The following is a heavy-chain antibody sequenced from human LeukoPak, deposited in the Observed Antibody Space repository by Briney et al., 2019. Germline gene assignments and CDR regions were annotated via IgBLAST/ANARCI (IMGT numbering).Heavy chain of an antibody. J-gene: IGHJ4*02. D-gene: IGHD3-16*01. Sequence: GGSLRLSCAASGFTFSSYGMHWVRQAPGKGLEWVAFIRYDGSNKYYADSVKGQFTISRDNSKNKLYLQMNSLRAEDTAVYYCAKDSTVTYYFDYWGQGTLVTVSS. CDR3: AKDSTVTYYFDY. CDR2: IRYDGSNK. CDR1: GFTFSSYG. V-gene: IGHV3-30*02.